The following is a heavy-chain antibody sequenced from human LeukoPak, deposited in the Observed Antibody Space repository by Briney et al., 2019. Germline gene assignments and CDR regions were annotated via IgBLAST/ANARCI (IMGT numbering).Heavy chain of an antibody. Sequence: ASVKVSCKASGYTFTSYGISWVRQAPGQGLEWMGWISAYNGNTNYAQKLQGRVTMTTDTSTSTAYMELRSLRSDETAVYYCARVDIGYYDSSGYTDWGQGTLVTVSS. V-gene: IGHV1-18*01. D-gene: IGHD3-22*01. CDR3: ARVDIGYYDSSGYTD. CDR1: GYTFTSYG. CDR2: ISAYNGNT. J-gene: IGHJ4*02.